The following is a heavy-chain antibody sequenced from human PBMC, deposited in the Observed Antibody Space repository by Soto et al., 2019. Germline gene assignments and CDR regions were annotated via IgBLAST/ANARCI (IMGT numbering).Heavy chain of an antibody. CDR2: IYHSGST. D-gene: IGHD1-1*01. CDR1: GYSISSGYY. V-gene: IGHV4-38-2*02. J-gene: IGHJ5*02. CDR3: ARDRWLQLDNWFDP. Sequence: SETLSLTCTVSGYSISSGYYWGWIRQPPGKGLECIGSIYHSGSTYYNPSLKSRVTISVDTSKNQFSLKMSSVTAADTAVYYCARDRWLQLDNWFDPWGQGTLVTVSS.